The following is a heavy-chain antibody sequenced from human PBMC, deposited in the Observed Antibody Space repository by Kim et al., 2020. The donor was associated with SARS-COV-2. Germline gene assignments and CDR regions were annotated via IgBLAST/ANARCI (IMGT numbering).Heavy chain of an antibody. V-gene: IGHV3-11*06. D-gene: IGHD6-13*01. CDR2: ISSSSSYT. CDR3: AREGGAERAAAGVDY. J-gene: IGHJ4*02. CDR1: GFTFSDYY. Sequence: GGSLRLSCAASGFTFSDYYMSWIRQAPGKGLEWVSYISSSSSYTNYADSVKGRFTISRDNAKNSLYLQMNSLRAEDTAVYYCAREGGAERAAAGVDYWGQGTLVTVSS.